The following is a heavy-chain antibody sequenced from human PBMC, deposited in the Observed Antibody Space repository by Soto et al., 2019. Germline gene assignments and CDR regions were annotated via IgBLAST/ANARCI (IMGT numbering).Heavy chain of an antibody. CDR1: GGSISSSSYY. CDR3: ARGLVIRPYYYHGMDV. V-gene: IGHV4-30-4*08. D-gene: IGHD3-9*01. CDR2: ISSIGST. J-gene: IGHJ6*02. Sequence: SETLSLTCTVSGGSISSSSYYWGWIRQSPRQGLEWIGYISSIGSTYYNPSLKSRVSVSRDTSKNQCSLKLSSVTTTDTAVYYCARGLVIRPYYYHGMDVWGQGTTIT.